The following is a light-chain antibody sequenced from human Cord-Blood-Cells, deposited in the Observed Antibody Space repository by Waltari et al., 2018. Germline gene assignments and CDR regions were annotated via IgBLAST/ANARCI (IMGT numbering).Light chain of an antibody. J-gene: IGLJ1*01. V-gene: IGLV3-1*01. CDR2: QDS. Sequence: SYELTQPPSVSVSPGQTASITCSGDKLGDKYACWYQQKPGQSPVLVIYQDSKRPSGIPGRFSGSNSGNTATLTISGTQAMDEADYDCQAWDSSTGVFGTGTKVTVL. CDR3: QAWDSSTGV. CDR1: KLGDKY.